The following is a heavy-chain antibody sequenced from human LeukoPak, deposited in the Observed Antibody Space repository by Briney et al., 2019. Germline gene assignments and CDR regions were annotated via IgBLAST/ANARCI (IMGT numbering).Heavy chain of an antibody. Sequence: PSETLSLTCAVYGGSLSGYYWSWIRQPPGKGLEWIGEINYSSDANYNPSLKSRVTISVDTSNNQFSLKLTSVTAADTAVYYCARSYYDSSGPYDVWGEGTTVTVSS. CDR3: ARSYYDSSGPYDV. D-gene: IGHD3-22*01. CDR2: INYSSDA. V-gene: IGHV4-34*01. CDR1: GGSLSGYY. J-gene: IGHJ6*04.